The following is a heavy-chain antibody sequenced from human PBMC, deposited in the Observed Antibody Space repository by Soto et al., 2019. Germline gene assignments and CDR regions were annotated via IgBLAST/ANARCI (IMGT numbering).Heavy chain of an antibody. Sequence: EVQLLESGGGLVQPGGSLRLSCAASGFTFSSYSMSWVRQAPGKGLEWVSAISGSGGTTYYADSVKGRFTISRDNSKNTLYLQVNSLRAEDTAVYYCARRLTGTKGFDYWGQGTLVTVSS. J-gene: IGHJ4*02. V-gene: IGHV3-23*01. D-gene: IGHD1-7*01. CDR3: ARRLTGTKGFDY. CDR2: ISGSGGTT. CDR1: GFTFSSYS.